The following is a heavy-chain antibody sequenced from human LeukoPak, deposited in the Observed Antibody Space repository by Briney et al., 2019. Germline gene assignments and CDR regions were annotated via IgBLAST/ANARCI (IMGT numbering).Heavy chain of an antibody. V-gene: IGHV3-43*02. D-gene: IGHD1-26*01. CDR2: ISGDGGST. Sequence: GGSLRLSCAASGFTFDDYAMHWVRQAPGKGLEWVSLISGDGGSTYYADSVKGRFTISRDNSKNSLYLQMNSLRTEDTALYYCAKDCWGLRSREGYYYYYYMDVWGKGTTVTVSS. J-gene: IGHJ6*03. CDR1: GFTFDDYA. CDR3: AKDCWGLRSREGYYYYYYMDV.